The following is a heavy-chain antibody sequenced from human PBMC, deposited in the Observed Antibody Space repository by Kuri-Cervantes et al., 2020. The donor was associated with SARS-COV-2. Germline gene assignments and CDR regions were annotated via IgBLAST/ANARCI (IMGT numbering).Heavy chain of an antibody. V-gene: IGHV4-30-2*01. CDR3: ARGLGRFDP. J-gene: IGHJ5*02. CDR1: GGSISSGGYY. D-gene: IGHD1-26*01. CDR2: IYHSGST. Sequence: LRLSCTVSGGSISSGGYYWSWIRQHPGKGLEWIGYIYHSGSTYYNPSLKSRVTISVDRSKNQFSLKLSSVTAADTAVYYCARGLGRFDPWGQGTLVTVSS.